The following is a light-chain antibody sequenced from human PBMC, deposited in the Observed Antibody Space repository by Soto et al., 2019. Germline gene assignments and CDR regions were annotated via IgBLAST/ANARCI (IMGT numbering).Light chain of an antibody. Sequence: QSALTQPASVSGSPGQSITISCTGTKIDIGNYNLVSWYQRHPDKAPKLIIYEDTKRPSGISNRFSASKSGTTASLTISGLQAEDEADYHCSSFAGSGTLVVFGGGTKLTVL. CDR2: EDT. J-gene: IGLJ2*01. CDR1: KIDIGNYNL. CDR3: SSFAGSGTLVV. V-gene: IGLV2-23*01.